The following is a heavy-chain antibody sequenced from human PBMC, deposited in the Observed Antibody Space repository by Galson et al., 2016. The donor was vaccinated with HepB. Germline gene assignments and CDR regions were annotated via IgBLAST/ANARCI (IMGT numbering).Heavy chain of an antibody. Sequence: ETLSLTCAVYGGSFSAYYWNWIRQSPGKGLEWIGEVVQSGSATYNPSLKSRVSISVDTSKNQFSLRLSSVTAADTAVYYCVKGVKMVKILSYYYALDVWGQGTTVTVSS. CDR1: GGSFSAYY. J-gene: IGHJ6*02. D-gene: IGHD2-21*01. CDR2: VVQSGSA. V-gene: IGHV4-34*01. CDR3: VKGVKMVKILSYYYALDV.